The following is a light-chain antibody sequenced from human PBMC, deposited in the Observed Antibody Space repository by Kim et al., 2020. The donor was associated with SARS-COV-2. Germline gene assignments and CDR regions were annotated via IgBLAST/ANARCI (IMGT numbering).Light chain of an antibody. V-gene: IGKV1-17*01. Sequence: GDRVTITCRASEGIDKDLAWYQQKPGSAPKRLIYAASTLQSGVPSRFSGSGSWTEFTLTISSMQPEDFATYYCLQHNSYPITFGGGTKVDIK. CDR3: LQHNSYPIT. CDR1: EGIDKD. CDR2: AAS. J-gene: IGKJ4*01.